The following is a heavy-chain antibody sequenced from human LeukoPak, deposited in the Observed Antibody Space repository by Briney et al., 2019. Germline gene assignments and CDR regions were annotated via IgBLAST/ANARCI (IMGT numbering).Heavy chain of an antibody. V-gene: IGHV3-48*01. D-gene: IGHD6-19*01. CDR3: ARDRDSSGWYRIDY. CDR1: GFTYSSYH. Sequence: GGSQRLSCTASGFTYSSYHMHGVRQATGEGLEWVSYICSSSSSRCYADAVKGRFTISRDNAKNSLYLQMNSRRAEDTAVYYCARDRDSSGWYRIDYWGQGTLVTVSS. CDR2: ICSSSSSR. J-gene: IGHJ4*02.